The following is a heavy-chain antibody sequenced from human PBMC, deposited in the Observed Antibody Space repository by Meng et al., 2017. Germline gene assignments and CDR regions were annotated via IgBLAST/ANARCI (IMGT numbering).Heavy chain of an antibody. V-gene: IGHV7-4-1*02. J-gene: IGHJ3*02. CDR3: ARVSGDGYNYRGIGAFDI. CDR1: GYTFTSYA. CDR2: INTNTGNP. Sequence: GGSLRLSCKASGYTFTSYAMNWVRQAPGQGLEWMGWINTNTGNPTYAQGFTGRFVFSLDTSVSTAYLQISSLKAEDTAVYYCARVSGDGYNYRGIGAFDIWGQGTMVTVSS. D-gene: IGHD5-24*01.